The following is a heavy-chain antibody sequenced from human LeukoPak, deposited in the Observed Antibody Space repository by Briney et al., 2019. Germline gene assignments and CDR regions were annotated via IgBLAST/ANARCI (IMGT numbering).Heavy chain of an antibody. D-gene: IGHD2-2*01. J-gene: IGHJ4*02. CDR2: ISYDGSNK. CDR3: ARVRGYCSCTSCFNFDY. Sequence: GSLRLSCAASGFTFSSYAMHWVRQAPGKGLEWVAVISYDGSNKYYADSVKGRFTISRDNSKNTLYLQMNSLRAEDTAVYYCARVRGYCSCTSCFNFDYWGQGTLVTVSS. CDR1: GFTFSSYA. V-gene: IGHV3-30-3*01.